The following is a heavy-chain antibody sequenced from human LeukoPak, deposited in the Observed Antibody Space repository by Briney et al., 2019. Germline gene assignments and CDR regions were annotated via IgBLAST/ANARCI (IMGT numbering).Heavy chain of an antibody. D-gene: IGHD3-9*01. CDR1: GFTFSTYS. V-gene: IGHV3-21*01. Sequence: GGSLRLSCAASGFTFSTYSMNWVRQAPGKGLEWVSSISSNSRYIYYADSVRGRFTISRDNARSSLFLQMNSLRAEDTAVYYCTKDPGHVLRSFDYSEYWGQGTRVTVSS. CDR3: TKDPGHVLRSFDYSEY. J-gene: IGHJ4*02. CDR2: ISSNSRYI.